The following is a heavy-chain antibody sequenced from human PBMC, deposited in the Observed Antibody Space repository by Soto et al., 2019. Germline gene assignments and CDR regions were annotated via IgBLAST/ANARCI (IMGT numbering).Heavy chain of an antibody. D-gene: IGHD4-4*01. CDR2: INPKRDDT. Sequence: QVQLVQSGSEVKKPGASVKVSCKASGYPFSDNQIHWLRRAPGQGLEWMGRINPKRDDTNYAQKFQGSVTMTRDTSIDTAYLELTRLTSDDTATYYCARKHSLDYIRWRLDPWAQGTLLTLSS. J-gene: IGHJ5*02. CDR3: ARKHSLDYIRWRLDP. V-gene: IGHV1-2*02. CDR1: GYPFSDNQ.